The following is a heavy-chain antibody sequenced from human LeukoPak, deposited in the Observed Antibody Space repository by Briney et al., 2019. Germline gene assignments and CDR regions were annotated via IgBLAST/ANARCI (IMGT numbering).Heavy chain of an antibody. Sequence: SETLSLTCTVSGGSISSYYWSWIRQPPGKGLEWIRYIYYSGSTNYNPSLKSRVTISVDTSKNQFSLKLSSVTAADTAVYYCARSMVRGVIGGMDVWGQGTTVTVSS. CDR3: ARSMVRGVIGGMDV. CDR1: GGSISSYY. CDR2: IYYSGST. J-gene: IGHJ6*02. D-gene: IGHD3-10*01. V-gene: IGHV4-59*01.